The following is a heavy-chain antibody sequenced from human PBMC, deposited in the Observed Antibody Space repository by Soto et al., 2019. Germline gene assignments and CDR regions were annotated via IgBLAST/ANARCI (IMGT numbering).Heavy chain of an antibody. J-gene: IGHJ5*02. CDR1: GGSISSSSYY. V-gene: IGHV4-39*01. Sequence: PSETLSLTCTVSGGSISSSSYYWGWIRQPPGKGLEWIGSIYYSGSTYYNPSLKSRVTISVDTSKNQFSLKLSSVTAADTAVYYCARTQWLVRVGDNWFDPWGQGTLVTVSS. CDR3: ARTQWLVRVGDNWFDP. D-gene: IGHD6-19*01. CDR2: IYYSGST.